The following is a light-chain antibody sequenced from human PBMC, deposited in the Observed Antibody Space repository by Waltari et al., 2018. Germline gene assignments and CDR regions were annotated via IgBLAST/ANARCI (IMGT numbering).Light chain of an antibody. Sequence: DIQMTQSPSTLSASVGDRVTITCRASQSINIWLAWYQQKPGKAPKLLIDMASNLASGVPSRFSGSGSGTEFTLTINSLQPDDFATYYCQQYYTFSVTFGQGTRLEIK. CDR1: QSINIW. CDR2: MAS. CDR3: QQYYTFSVT. J-gene: IGKJ5*01. V-gene: IGKV1-5*03.